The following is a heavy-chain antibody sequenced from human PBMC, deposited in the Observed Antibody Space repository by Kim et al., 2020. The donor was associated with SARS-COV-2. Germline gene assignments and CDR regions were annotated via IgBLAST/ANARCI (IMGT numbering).Heavy chain of an antibody. Sequence: VKGRYTISRDKSKHTLYLQMTSLRAGDTAVYYCAKARAHIVVVIAAGMDVWGQGTTVTVSS. J-gene: IGHJ6*02. D-gene: IGHD2-21*01. CDR3: AKARAHIVVVIAAGMDV. V-gene: IGHV3-23*01.